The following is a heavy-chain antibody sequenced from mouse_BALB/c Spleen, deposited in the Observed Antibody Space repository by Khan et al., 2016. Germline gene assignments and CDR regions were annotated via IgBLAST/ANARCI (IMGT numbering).Heavy chain of an antibody. J-gene: IGHJ3*01. V-gene: IGHV3-2*02. Sequence: VQLKESGLGLVKPSQSLSLTCTVTGYSITSDCAWSWIRQFPGNKLEWLGYIGYSGYTSYNPSLKSRISITRDTSKNQFFLQLNSVTTEDTATYYCARGNDGFFAWFAYWGQGTLVTVSA. D-gene: IGHD2-3*01. CDR2: IGYSGYT. CDR3: ARGNDGFFAWFAY. CDR1: GYSITSDCA.